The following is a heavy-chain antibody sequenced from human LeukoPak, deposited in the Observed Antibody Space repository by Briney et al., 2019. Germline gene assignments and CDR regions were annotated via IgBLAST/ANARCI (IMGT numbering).Heavy chain of an antibody. CDR2: ISSSSSYI. CDR3: ARTVFTYFDY. V-gene: IGHV3-21*01. J-gene: IGHJ4*02. CDR1: GXTFSSYS. D-gene: IGHD3-9*01. Sequence: GGSLRLSCAASGXTFSSYSLNWVRQAPGKGLEWVSSISSSSSYIYYADSVKGRFTISRDNAKNSLYLQMNSLRAEDTAVYYCARTVFTYFDYWGQGTLVTVSS.